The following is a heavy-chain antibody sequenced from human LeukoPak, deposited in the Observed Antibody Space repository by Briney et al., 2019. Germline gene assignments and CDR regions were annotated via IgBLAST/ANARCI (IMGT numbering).Heavy chain of an antibody. V-gene: IGHV4-59*08. CDR2: IYYSGST. Sequence: PSETLSLTCTVSGGSISSYYWSWIRQPPGKGLVWIGYIYYSGSTNYNPSLKSRVTISVDTSKNQFSLKLSSVTAADTAVYYCARRLVGAIAAFDIWGQGTMVAVSS. CDR3: ARRLVGAIAAFDI. D-gene: IGHD1-26*01. J-gene: IGHJ3*02. CDR1: GGSISSYY.